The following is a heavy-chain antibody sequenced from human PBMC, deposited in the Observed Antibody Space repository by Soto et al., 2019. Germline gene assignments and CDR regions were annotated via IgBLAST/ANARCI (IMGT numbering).Heavy chain of an antibody. J-gene: IGHJ6*02. V-gene: IGHV4-34*01. CDR3: ARDLSGYYDCMDV. CDR2: INHSGST. CDR1: GGSFSGYF. Sequence: QVHLQQWGAGLLKPSETLSLTCAVYGGSFSGYFWNWVRQPPGKGLEWIGEINHSGSTKYNPSLKSRVTLSVDTSKNQFSLRVFSVTAADTAVYYCARDLSGYYDCMDVWGQGTTVTVS.